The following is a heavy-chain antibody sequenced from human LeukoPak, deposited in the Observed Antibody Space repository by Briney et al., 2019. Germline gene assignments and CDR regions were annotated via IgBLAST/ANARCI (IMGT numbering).Heavy chain of an antibody. CDR1: GGSISSGGYY. CDR2: IYYSGST. J-gene: IGHJ3*02. CDR3: ARDTPPGETFNESAQNAFDI. D-gene: IGHD3-16*01. Sequence: SETLSLTCTVSGGSISSGGYYWSWIRQHPGKGLEWIGYIYYSGSTYYNPSLKSRVTISVDTSKNQFSLKLSSVTAADTAVYYCARDTPPGETFNESAQNAFDIWGQGTMVTVSS. V-gene: IGHV4-31*03.